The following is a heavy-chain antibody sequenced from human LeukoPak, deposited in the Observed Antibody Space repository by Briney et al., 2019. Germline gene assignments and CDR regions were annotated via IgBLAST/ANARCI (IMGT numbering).Heavy chain of an antibody. V-gene: IGHV3-53*01. Sequence: GGSLRLSCAASGFSVSNNYMNWVRQAPGKGLEWVSAIYSGGSTSYADSVKGRFTISRDNSKNTLYLQMNSLRAEDTAVYYCAKGGTTVVDYWGQGTLVTVSS. J-gene: IGHJ4*02. CDR3: AKGGTTVVDY. CDR2: IYSGGST. D-gene: IGHD4-23*01. CDR1: GFSVSNNY.